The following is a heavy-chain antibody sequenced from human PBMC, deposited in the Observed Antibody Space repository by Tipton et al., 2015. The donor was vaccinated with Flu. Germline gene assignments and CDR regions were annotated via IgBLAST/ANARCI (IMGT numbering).Heavy chain of an antibody. Sequence: SLRLSCAASGFTLTGFGMNWVRQAPGKGLEWVSGISWNGGDRGYADSVKGRFTISRDNAENSLYLQMNSLRAEDTALYYCAKDSYSSIGAADYWGQGTLVTVSS. V-gene: IGHV3-9*01. CDR3: AKDSYSSIGAADY. CDR1: GFTLTGFG. J-gene: IGHJ4*02. CDR2: ISWNGGDR. D-gene: IGHD6-6*01.